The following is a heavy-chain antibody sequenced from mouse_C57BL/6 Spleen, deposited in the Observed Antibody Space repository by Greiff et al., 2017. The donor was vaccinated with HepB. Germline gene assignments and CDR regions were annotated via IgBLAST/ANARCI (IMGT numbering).Heavy chain of an antibody. V-gene: IGHV1-22*01. D-gene: IGHD1-1*01. CDR1: GYTFTDYN. CDR2: INPNNGGT. CDR3: AREGRPAWLAY. J-gene: IGHJ3*01. Sequence: EVQLQQSGPELVKPGASVKMSCKASGYTFTDYNMHWVKQSHGKSLEWIGYINPNNGGTSYNQKFKGKATLTVNKSSSTAYRKLRSLKSEDSAVYYCAREGRPAWLAYWGQGTLVTVSA.